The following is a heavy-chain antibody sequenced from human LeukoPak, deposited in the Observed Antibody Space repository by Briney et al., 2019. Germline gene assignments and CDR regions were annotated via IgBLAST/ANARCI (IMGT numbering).Heavy chain of an antibody. CDR3: ARMVRVVIITPDAFDI. CDR2: ISAYNGNT. Sequence: ASVKVSCKASGGSSRDYCISWVRQAPGQGLEWMGWISAYNGNTNYAQKLQGRVTMTTDTSTSTAYMELRSLRSDDTAVYYCARMVRVVIITPDAFDIWGQGTMVTVSS. CDR1: GGSSRDYC. V-gene: IGHV1-18*04. J-gene: IGHJ3*02. D-gene: IGHD3-10*01.